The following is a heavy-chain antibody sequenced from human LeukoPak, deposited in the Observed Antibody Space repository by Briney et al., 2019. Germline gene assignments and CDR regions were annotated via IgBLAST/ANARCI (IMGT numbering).Heavy chain of an antibody. CDR2: ISAYNGNT. V-gene: IGHV1-18*01. D-gene: IGHD3-22*01. CDR1: GYTFTSYG. Sequence: ASVKVSCKASGYTFTSYGISWVRQAPGQGLEWMGWISAYNGNTNYAQKLQGRVTMTTDTSTSKAYMELRSLRGDDTGVDYCGRTTYYYDSSGYYHFDYWGQGTLVTVSS. J-gene: IGHJ4*02. CDR3: GRTTYYYDSSGYYHFDY.